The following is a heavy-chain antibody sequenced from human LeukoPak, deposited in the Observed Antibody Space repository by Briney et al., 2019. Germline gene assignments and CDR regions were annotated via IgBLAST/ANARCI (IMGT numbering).Heavy chain of an antibody. CDR2: INPNSVGT. V-gene: IGHV1-2*06. CDR1: GYTFTCYY. D-gene: IGHD3-10*01. CDR3: ARVLRITMVRRADTFDY. Sequence: GASVKVSCKASGYTFTCYYMHWVRQAPGQGLEWMGRINPNSVGTNYAQKFQGRVTMTRDTSISTAYMELSRLRSHDTAVYYCARVLRITMVRRADTFDYGGQGTLVTVSS. J-gene: IGHJ4*02.